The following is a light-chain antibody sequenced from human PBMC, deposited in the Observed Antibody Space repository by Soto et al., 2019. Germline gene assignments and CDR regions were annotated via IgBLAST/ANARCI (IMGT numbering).Light chain of an antibody. V-gene: IGKV2-28*01. CDR2: LGS. J-gene: IGKJ1*01. CDR1: QTVLKSLLHSDGNNY. Sequence: DIVMTQSPDSLDLSVVEIATINFKSSQTVLKSLLHSDGNNYLDWYLQKPGQSPQLLIYLGSNRASGVPDRFSGSGSGTDFTLKISRVEAEDVGVYYCMQRLQIPWTFGQGTKVDIK. CDR3: MQRLQIPWT.